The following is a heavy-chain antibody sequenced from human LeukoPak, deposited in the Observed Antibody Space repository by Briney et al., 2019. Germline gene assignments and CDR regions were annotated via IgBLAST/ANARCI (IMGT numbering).Heavy chain of an antibody. D-gene: IGHD5-24*01. Sequence: ASVTVSFTASGGTFSIYAISWVRQAPGQGLEWMGGIIPIFGTANYAQKFQGRVTITADESTSKAYMQLSSLGSEETAVYYCARPDGYNFRRDDWGQGTLVTVSS. CDR3: ARPDGYNFRRDD. V-gene: IGHV1-69*13. J-gene: IGHJ4*02. CDR1: GGTFSIYA. CDR2: IIPIFGTA.